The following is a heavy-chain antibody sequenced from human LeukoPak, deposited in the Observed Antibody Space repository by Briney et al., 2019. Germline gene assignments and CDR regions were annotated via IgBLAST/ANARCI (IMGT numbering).Heavy chain of an antibody. CDR1: GGTFSSYA. J-gene: IGHJ4*02. V-gene: IGHV1-69*13. Sequence: GASVKVSCKASGGTFSSYAISWVRQAPGQGLDWMGGIIPIFGTANYAQKFQGRVTITADESTSTAYMELSSLRSEDTAVYYCARDFRSYFDYWGQGTLVTVSS. CDR2: IIPIFGTA. CDR3: ARDFRSYFDY.